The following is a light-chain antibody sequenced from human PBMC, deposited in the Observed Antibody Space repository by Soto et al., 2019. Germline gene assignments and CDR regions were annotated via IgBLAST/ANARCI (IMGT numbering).Light chain of an antibody. J-gene: IGKJ3*01. V-gene: IGKV1-33*01. Sequence: DIQMTQSPSSLSSSVGYRFTITCQASQDVRKYLSWYQQKARKAPKLLIYDASNLETGVPSRFSGSGSGTDFTFTISSLQPEDIATYYCQQRHNLPHTFGPGTKVD. CDR3: QQRHNLPHT. CDR2: DAS. CDR1: QDVRKY.